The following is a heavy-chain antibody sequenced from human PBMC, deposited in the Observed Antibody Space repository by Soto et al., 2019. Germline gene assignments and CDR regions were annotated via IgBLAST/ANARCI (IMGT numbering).Heavy chain of an antibody. CDR1: GFTFSSYE. CDR3: ALGSYSSGFGY. Sequence: GGSLRLSCAASGFTFSSYEMNWVRQAPGKGLEWVSYISSSGSTIYYADSVKGRFTISRDNAKNSLYLQMNSLRAEDTAVYYCALGSYSSGFGYWGQGXLVTVSS. V-gene: IGHV3-48*03. D-gene: IGHD6-19*01. CDR2: ISSSGSTI. J-gene: IGHJ4*02.